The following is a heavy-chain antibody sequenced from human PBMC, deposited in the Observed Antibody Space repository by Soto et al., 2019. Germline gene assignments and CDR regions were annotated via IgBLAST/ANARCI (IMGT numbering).Heavy chain of an antibody. CDR2: INTGGGTI. Sequence: EVQLVESGGGLVQPGGSLRLSCAASGFSFSSYEMNWVRQAPGKGLEWLACINTGGGTIYYADSVKGRFTISRDNAKNSVYLQVDSLGVEDTAVYYCARDGIVRGFDPWGQGTLVTVSS. V-gene: IGHV3-48*03. D-gene: IGHD2-15*01. J-gene: IGHJ5*02. CDR3: ARDGIVRGFDP. CDR1: GFSFSSYE.